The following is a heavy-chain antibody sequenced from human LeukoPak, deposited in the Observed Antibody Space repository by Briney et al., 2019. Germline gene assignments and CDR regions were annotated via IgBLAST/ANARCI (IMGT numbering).Heavy chain of an antibody. J-gene: IGHJ3*02. CDR1: GFTFSSYE. CDR3: AREKSGGYYVFDI. Sequence: PGGSLRLSCAASGFTFSSYEMNWVRQAPGKGLEWVSYISSSGSTIYYADSVKGRFTISRDNAKNSLYLQMNSLRAEDTAVYYCAREKSGGYYVFDIWGQGTMVTVSS. CDR2: ISSSGSTI. D-gene: IGHD3-3*01. V-gene: IGHV3-48*03.